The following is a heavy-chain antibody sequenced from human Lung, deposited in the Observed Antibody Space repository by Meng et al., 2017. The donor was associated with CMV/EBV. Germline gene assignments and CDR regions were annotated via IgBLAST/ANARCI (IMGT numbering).Heavy chain of an antibody. CDR3: ARGRRPLYGDFTRGSYYYGMDV. Sequence: GEXXKISCVASGFSFSYYDMHWVRQVPGKGLEWVSAISAAGDTYYPDSVKGRFSISRDNAANSFFLQMNGLRAGDTAVYYCARGRRPLYGDFTRGSYYYGMDVWXQGTTGT. D-gene: IGHD4-17*01. CDR1: GFSFSYYD. V-gene: IGHV3-13*01. J-gene: IGHJ6*02. CDR2: ISAAGDT.